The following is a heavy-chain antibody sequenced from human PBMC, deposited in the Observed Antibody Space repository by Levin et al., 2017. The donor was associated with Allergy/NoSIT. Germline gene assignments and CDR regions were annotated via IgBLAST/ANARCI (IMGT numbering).Heavy chain of an antibody. J-gene: IGHJ3*02. CDR3: ATGSNDYGDYYGAFDI. CDR2: FDPEDGET. D-gene: IGHD4-17*01. V-gene: IGHV1-24*01. Sequence: ASVKVSCKVSGYTLTELSMHWVRQAPGKGLEWMGGFDPEDGETIYAQKFQGRVTMTEDTSTDTAYMELSSLRSEDTAVYYCATGSNDYGDYYGAFDIWGQGTMVTVSS. CDR1: GYTLTELS.